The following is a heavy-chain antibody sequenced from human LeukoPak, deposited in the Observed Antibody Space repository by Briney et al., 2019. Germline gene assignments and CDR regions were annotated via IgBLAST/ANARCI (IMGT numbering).Heavy chain of an antibody. V-gene: IGHV3-53*01. J-gene: IGHJ6*02. CDR3: GRGGYDMYD. CDR2: IYFGGTT. D-gene: IGHD2-2*01. Sequence: GGSLRLSCAASGFTVSSNYMTWVRQAPGQGLEWVSVIYFGGTTYYADSVKGRFTISRDNSRNTLYLQMNSLRAEDTAVYYCGRGGYDMYDWGQGTTVSVSS. CDR1: GFTVSSNY.